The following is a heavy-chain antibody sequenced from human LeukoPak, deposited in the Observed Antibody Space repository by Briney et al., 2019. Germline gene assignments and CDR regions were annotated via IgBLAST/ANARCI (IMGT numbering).Heavy chain of an antibody. V-gene: IGHV4-59*02. CDR3: ARGDYDILTGYPHFDY. J-gene: IGHJ4*02. D-gene: IGHD3-9*01. CDR1: GGSVNSYY. Sequence: SETLSLTCTVSGGSVNSYYWNWIRQPPGKGLEWIGYIYYSGITNFNPSLKSRVTISVDTSKNQFSLKVNSVTAADTAVYYCARGDYDILTGYPHFDYWGQGTLVTVSS. CDR2: IYYSGIT.